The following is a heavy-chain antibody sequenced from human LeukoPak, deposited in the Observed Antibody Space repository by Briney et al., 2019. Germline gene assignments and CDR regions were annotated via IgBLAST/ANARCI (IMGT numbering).Heavy chain of an antibody. V-gene: IGHV4-31*03. CDR2: IYYSGST. Sequence: PSESLSLTCTVSGGSISSGGYYWSWIRQHPGKGLEWIGYIYYSGSTYYNPSLKSRVTISVDTSKNQFSLKLSSVTAADTAVYYCARDRRRDGYRWGQGTLVTVSS. J-gene: IGHJ4*02. CDR1: GGSISSGGYY. CDR3: ARDRRRDGYR. D-gene: IGHD5-24*01.